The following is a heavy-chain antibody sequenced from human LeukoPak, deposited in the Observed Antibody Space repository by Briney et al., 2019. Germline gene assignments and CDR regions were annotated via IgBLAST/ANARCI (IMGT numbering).Heavy chain of an antibody. CDR2: IKQDGGEK. V-gene: IGHV3-7*01. Sequence: PGGSLRLSCAASGFTFSSYWMSWVRQAPGKGLEWVANIKQDGGEKYYVDSVKGRFTISRDNAENSLFLQMNGLRAEDTAVYYCARDKVVGATNFDSWGQGTLVSVSS. D-gene: IGHD1-26*01. CDR1: GFTFSSYW. CDR3: ARDKVVGATNFDS. J-gene: IGHJ4*02.